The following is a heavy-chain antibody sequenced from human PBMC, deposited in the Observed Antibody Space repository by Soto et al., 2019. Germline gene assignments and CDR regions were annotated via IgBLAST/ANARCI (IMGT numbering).Heavy chain of an antibody. CDR2: IYYSGST. J-gene: IGHJ5*02. CDR1: GGSISSGGYS. Sequence: SETLSLTCAVSGGSISSGGYSWSWIRQPPGKGLEWIGYIYYSGSTNYNPSLKSRVTISVDTSKNQFSLKLSSVTAADTAVYYCARVPSPWGQGTLVTV. CDR3: ARVPSP. V-gene: IGHV4-61*08.